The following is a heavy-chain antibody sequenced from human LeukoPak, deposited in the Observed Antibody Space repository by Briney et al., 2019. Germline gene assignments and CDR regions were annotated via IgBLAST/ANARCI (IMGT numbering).Heavy chain of an antibody. CDR2: ISSSGSTI. V-gene: IGHV3-48*03. CDR1: VFTFRIYD. CDR3: ARDSNYYYGMDV. Sequence: PGRTLRLFCAASVFTFRIYDMKCAPGAPGKGLECGLYISSSGSTIYYADSVKGRFTISRDNAKNSLYLQMNSLRAEDTAVYYCARDSNYYYGMDVWGQGTTVTVSS. J-gene: IGHJ6*02.